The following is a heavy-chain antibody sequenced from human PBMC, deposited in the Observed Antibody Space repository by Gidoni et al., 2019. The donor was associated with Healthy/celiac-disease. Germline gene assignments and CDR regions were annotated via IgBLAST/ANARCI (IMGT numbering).Heavy chain of an antibody. D-gene: IGHD2-2*01. J-gene: IGHJ6*02. CDR2: IWYDGSNK. CDR3: ARQRSIYCSSTSCSLKPYYYYYGMDV. CDR1: GFTFSSYG. V-gene: IGHV3-33*01. Sequence: QVQLVESGGGVVQPGRSLRLSCAASGFTFSSYGMHWVRYAPGKGLEWVAVIWYDGSNKYYADSVKGRFTISRDNSKNTLYLQMNSLRAEDTAVYYCARQRSIYCSSTSCSLKPYYYYYGMDVWGQGTTVTVSS.